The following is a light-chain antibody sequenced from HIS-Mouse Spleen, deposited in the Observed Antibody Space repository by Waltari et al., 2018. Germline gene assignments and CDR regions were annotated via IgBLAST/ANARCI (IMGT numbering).Light chain of an antibody. CDR2: EGS. V-gene: IGLV2-23*01. CDR3: CSYAGSSTWV. J-gene: IGLJ3*02. CDR1: SRDVGSYNL. Sequence: QSALTQPASVSGSPVQSITISCTGTSRDVGSYNLVPWYHHPPGKTPKLTIYEGSTRPSGVSNRFSGSKSGNTASLTISGLQAEDEADYYCCSYAGSSTWVFGGGTKLTVL.